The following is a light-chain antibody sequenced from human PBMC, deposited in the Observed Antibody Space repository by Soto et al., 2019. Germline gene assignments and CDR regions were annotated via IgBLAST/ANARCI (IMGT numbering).Light chain of an antibody. Sequence: DIVMTQSPLSLPVTPGEPASISCRSSQSLLHSNGYNYLDWYLQKPGQSPQLLIYLGSNRASGVPDRFSGGGTGTDFTLKISRVDAEDVGVYYCMQALQFPRTFGQGTKVDIK. V-gene: IGKV2-28*01. CDR1: QSLLHSNGYNY. CDR3: MQALQFPRT. CDR2: LGS. J-gene: IGKJ1*01.